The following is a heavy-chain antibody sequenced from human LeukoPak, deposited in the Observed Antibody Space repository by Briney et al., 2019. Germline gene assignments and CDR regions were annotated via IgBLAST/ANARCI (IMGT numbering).Heavy chain of an antibody. CDR2: IYHSGST. V-gene: IGHV4-30-2*01. CDR3: ATSYGDYSLNY. J-gene: IGHJ4*02. D-gene: IGHD4-17*01. Sequence: SETLSLTCAVSGGSISSGGYSWSWIRQPPGKGLEWIGYIYHSGSTYYNPSLKSRVTISVDRSKNQFSLKLSSVTAADTAVYYCATSYGDYSLNYWGQGTLVTVSS. CDR1: GGSISSGGYS.